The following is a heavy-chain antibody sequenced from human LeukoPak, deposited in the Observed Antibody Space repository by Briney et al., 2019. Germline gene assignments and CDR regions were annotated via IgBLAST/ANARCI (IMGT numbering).Heavy chain of an antibody. CDR3: ASPVSYYYDSSGYYSGKRDY. V-gene: IGHV3-30-3*01. CDR2: ISYDGSNK. D-gene: IGHD3-22*01. Sequence: GGSLRLSCTASGFTFSSYAMHWVGQAPGKGLEWVAVISYDGSNKYYADSVKGRFTISRDNSKNTLYLQMNSLRAEDTAVYYCASPVSYYYDSSGYYSGKRDYWGQGTLVTVSS. J-gene: IGHJ4*02. CDR1: GFTFSSYA.